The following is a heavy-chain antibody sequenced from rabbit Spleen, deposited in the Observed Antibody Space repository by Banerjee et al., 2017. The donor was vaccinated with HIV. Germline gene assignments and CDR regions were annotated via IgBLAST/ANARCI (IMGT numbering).Heavy chain of an antibody. J-gene: IGHJ6*01. CDR3: ARDSGTSFSSYGMDL. CDR1: GFSFSYSDY. Sequence: QEQLVESGGDLVKPGASLTLTCTASGFSFSYSDYMCWVRQPPGKGPEWIACIGAGSSGSTYYASWAKGRFTISKTSSTTVTLQMTSLTAADTATYFCARDSGTSFSSYGMDLWGPGTLVTVS. CDR2: IGAGSSGST. D-gene: IGHD8-1*01. V-gene: IGHV1S45*01.